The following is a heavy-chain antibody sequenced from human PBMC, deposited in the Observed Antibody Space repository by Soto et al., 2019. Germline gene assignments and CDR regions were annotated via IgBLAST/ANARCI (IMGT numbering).Heavy chain of an antibody. V-gene: IGHV1-69*13. CDR1: GGTFSSYA. J-gene: IGHJ4*02. CDR2: IIPIFGTA. Sequence: GPSVKVSCKASGGTFSSYAISWVRQAPGQGLEWMGGIIPIFGTANYAQKFRGRVTITADESTSTAYMELSSLRSEDTAVYYCARSPLYSSSWTSHFDYWGQGTLVTVSS. D-gene: IGHD6-13*01. CDR3: ARSPLYSSSWTSHFDY.